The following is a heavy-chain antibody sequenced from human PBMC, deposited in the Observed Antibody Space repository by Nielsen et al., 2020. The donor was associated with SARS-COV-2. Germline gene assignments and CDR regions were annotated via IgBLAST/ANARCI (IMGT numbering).Heavy chain of an antibody. CDR3: ARDNGGYFGH. J-gene: IGHJ3*01. D-gene: IGHD2-21*02. CDR2: ISSSGTGI. CDR1: GFTFSFHE. V-gene: IGHV3-48*03. Sequence: GESLKISCAASGFTFSFHEMNWVRQAPGKGLEWVAYISSSGTGIYYADSVKGRFTISRDNAKNSLYLQMSSLRDEDTAVYYCARDNGGYFGHWGQGTMVTVSS.